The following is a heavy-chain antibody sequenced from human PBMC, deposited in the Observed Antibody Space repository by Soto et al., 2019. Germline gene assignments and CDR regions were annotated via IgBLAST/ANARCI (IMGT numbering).Heavy chain of an antibody. CDR3: AKDPGGSYTPQFDY. D-gene: IGHD1-26*01. J-gene: IGHJ4*02. Sequence: GGSLRLSCAASGFTFSSYAMSWVRQAPGKGLEWVSAISGSGGSTYYADSVKGRFTVSRDNSKNTLYLQMNSLRAEDTAVYYCAKDPGGSYTPQFDYWGQGTLVTVSS. V-gene: IGHV3-23*01. CDR2: ISGSGGST. CDR1: GFTFSSYA.